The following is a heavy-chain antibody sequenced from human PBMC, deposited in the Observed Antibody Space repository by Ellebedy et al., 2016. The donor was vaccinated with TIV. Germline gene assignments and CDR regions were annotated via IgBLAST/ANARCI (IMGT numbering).Heavy chain of an antibody. D-gene: IGHD6-19*01. CDR1: GFTFSAYA. J-gene: IGHJ4*02. Sequence: GGSLRLSCAASGFTFSAYAMSWVRQAPGKGLEWVSGMTHNGDSTTYADSVKGRFTISRDNAKNTLYLQMNSLRAEDTAMYYCVRDPWLVMDYWGQGIVVTVSS. V-gene: IGHV3-20*04. CDR2: MTHNGDST. CDR3: VRDPWLVMDY.